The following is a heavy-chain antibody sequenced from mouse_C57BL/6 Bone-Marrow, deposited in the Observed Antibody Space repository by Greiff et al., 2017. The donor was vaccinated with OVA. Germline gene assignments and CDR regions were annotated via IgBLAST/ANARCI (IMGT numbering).Heavy chain of an antibody. CDR3: ARGLIYYYGSSLAWFAY. CDR1: CYTFTSYW. J-gene: IGHJ3*01. CDR2: IYPSSGYT. Sequence: QVQLQQSGAELAKPGASVKLSCKASCYTFTSYWLHWVKPRPGQGLEWIGYIYPSSGYTKYNQKFQDNATLTADKSSSTAYMQLSSMTYEDSAVYYCARGLIYYYGSSLAWFAYWGQGTLVTVAA. D-gene: IGHD1-1*01. V-gene: IGHV1-7*01.